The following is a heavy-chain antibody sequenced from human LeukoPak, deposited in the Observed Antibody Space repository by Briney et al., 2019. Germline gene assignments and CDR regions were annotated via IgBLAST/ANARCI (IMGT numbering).Heavy chain of an antibody. CDR2: IYYSGST. CDR1: GGSISSYY. V-gene: IGHV4-59*01. J-gene: IGHJ4*02. CDR3: ARGESIPTMCEY. D-gene: IGHD2-2*02. Sequence: SETLSLTCTVSGGSISSYYWSWIRQPPGKGLEWIGYIYYSGSTNYNPSLKSRVTISVDTSKNQFSLKLSSVTAADTAVYYCARGESIPTMCEYWGQGTLVTVSS.